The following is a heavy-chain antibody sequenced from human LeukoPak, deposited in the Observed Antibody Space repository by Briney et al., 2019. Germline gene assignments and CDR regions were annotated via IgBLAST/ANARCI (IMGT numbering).Heavy chain of an antibody. J-gene: IGHJ4*02. CDR3: ARSGGKSSYYDFWSGSQYYFDY. V-gene: IGHV3-20*04. CDR1: GFTFDDYG. D-gene: IGHD3-3*01. Sequence: GGSLRLSCAASGFTFDDYGMSWVRQAPGKELEWVSGINWNGGSTGYADSVKGRFTISRDNAKNSLYLQMNSLRAEDTALYYCARSGGKSSYYDFWSGSQYYFDYWGQGTLVTVSS. CDR2: INWNGGST.